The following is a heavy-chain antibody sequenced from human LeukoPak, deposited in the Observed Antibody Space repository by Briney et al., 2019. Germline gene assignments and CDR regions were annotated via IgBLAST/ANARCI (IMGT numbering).Heavy chain of an antibody. Sequence: GGSLRLSCAASGFIFSDYYMSWIRQAPGKGLEWISYISSSSSYTNYADSVKGRFTISRDNAKNSLYLQMNSLRAEDTAVYYCARSPYTYGSGSYFDYWGQGTLVTVSS. D-gene: IGHD3-10*01. CDR2: ISSSSSYT. V-gene: IGHV3-11*03. CDR1: GFIFSDYY. CDR3: ARSPYTYGSGSYFDY. J-gene: IGHJ4*02.